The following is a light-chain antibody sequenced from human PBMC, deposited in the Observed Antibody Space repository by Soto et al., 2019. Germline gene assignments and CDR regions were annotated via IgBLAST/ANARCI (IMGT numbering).Light chain of an antibody. CDR3: QQYGSSPRT. J-gene: IGKJ1*01. CDR1: QSVSTF. Sequence: EIVLTQSPATLSFSPGERAILSCRASQSVSTFLAWFQQKPGQPPRLLIYNASSRATGIPDRFSGSGSGTDFTLTISRLEPEDFAVYYCQQYGSSPRTFGQGTKVDI. V-gene: IGKV3-20*01. CDR2: NAS.